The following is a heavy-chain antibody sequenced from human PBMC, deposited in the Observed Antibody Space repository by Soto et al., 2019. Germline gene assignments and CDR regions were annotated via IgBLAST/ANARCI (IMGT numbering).Heavy chain of an antibody. CDR3: ARVPMVFCRSYFDY. Sequence: SETLSLTCTVSGGSISNFYWSWIRQPPGKGLEWIGYISYSGNTNYNPSHKTRASISVDTHTNQLSLNLTSVTAADTAVSDCARVPMVFCRSYFDYWGQGTPVTVSS. J-gene: IGHJ4*02. V-gene: IGHV4-59*01. D-gene: IGHD2-8*01. CDR2: ISYSGNT. CDR1: GGSISNFY.